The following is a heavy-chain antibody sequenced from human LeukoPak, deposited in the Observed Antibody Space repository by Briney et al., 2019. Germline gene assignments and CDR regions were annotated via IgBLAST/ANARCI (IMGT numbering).Heavy chain of an antibody. CDR2: IYTGGGT. Sequence: GGSLRLPCAASGFIVSSNYMSWVRQAPGKGLQWVSVIYTGGGTYYADSVKGRFTISRDNSKNTLYLQMNSLRAEDTAVYYCARGGQGSYYAFDFDYWGQGTLVTVSS. CDR1: GFIVSSNY. CDR3: ARGGQGSYYAFDFDY. V-gene: IGHV3-66*02. J-gene: IGHJ4*02. D-gene: IGHD1-26*01.